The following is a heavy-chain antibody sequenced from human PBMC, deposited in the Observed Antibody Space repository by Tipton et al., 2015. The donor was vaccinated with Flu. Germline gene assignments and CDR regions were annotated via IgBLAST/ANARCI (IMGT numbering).Heavy chain of an antibody. CDR1: GGSISSSSYY. V-gene: IGHV4-39*07. D-gene: IGHD5-18*01. J-gene: IGHJ4*02. CDR3: ARVVTGNGYYFDY. CDR2: IYYSGST. Sequence: LRLSCTVSGGSISSSSYYWGWIRQPPGKGLEGIGSIYYSGSTYYNPSLKSRVTISVDTSKNQFSLKLSSVTAADTAVYYWARVVTGNGYYFDYWGQGTLVTVSS.